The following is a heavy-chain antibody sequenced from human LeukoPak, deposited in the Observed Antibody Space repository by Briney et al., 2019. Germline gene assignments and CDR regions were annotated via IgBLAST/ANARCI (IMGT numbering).Heavy chain of an antibody. D-gene: IGHD3-22*01. V-gene: IGHV3-9*01. Sequence: GGSLRLSCAASGFTFDDYTMHWVRQAPGKGLEWVSGISWNSGSIGYADSVKGRFTISRDNAKNSLYLQMNSLRAEDTALYYCAKGLYYDSSGPDAFDIWGQGTMVTVSS. CDR3: AKGLYYDSSGPDAFDI. CDR2: ISWNSGSI. J-gene: IGHJ3*02. CDR1: GFTFDDYT.